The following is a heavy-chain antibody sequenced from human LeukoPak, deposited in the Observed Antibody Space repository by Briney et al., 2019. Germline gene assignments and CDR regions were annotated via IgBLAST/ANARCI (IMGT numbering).Heavy chain of an antibody. D-gene: IGHD5-18*01. J-gene: IGHJ4*02. CDR3: ARRRGYSYGRAYYFDY. CDR1: GYSMSSGYY. V-gene: IGHV4-38-2*02. Sequence: PSETLSLTCTVSGYSMSSGYYWGWIRQPPGKGLQWIGSIFHSGNSYYNPSLKSRVTISVDTSKNQFSLKLSSVTAADTAVYYCARRRGYSYGRAYYFDYWGQGTLVTVSS. CDR2: IFHSGNS.